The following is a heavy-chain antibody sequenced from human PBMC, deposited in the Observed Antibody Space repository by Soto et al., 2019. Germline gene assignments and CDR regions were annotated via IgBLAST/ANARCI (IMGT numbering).Heavy chain of an antibody. Sequence: LRLSCAASGFTVSSYEMNWVRQAPGKGLEWVSYISSSGSTIYYADSVKGRFTISRDNAKNSLYLQMNSLRAEDTAVYYCASSVTTGDAFDIWGQGTMVTVSS. J-gene: IGHJ3*02. CDR2: ISSSGSTI. D-gene: IGHD4-17*01. CDR3: ASSVTTGDAFDI. CDR1: GFTVSSYE. V-gene: IGHV3-48*03.